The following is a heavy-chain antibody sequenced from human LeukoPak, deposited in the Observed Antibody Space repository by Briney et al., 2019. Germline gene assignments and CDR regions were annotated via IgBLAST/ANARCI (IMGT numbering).Heavy chain of an antibody. D-gene: IGHD6-13*01. CDR2: IHYDGSNE. CDR1: GFTFSSYG. CDR3: AKDGSTWYFDL. Sequence: GGSLRLSCVTSGFTFSSYGMYWVRQAPGKGLEWVAFIHYDGSNEYYADSVKGRFTMSRDNSKNTLYLSMNSLRAEDTAVYYCAKDGSTWYFDLWGRGTLVTVSS. V-gene: IGHV3-30*02. J-gene: IGHJ2*01.